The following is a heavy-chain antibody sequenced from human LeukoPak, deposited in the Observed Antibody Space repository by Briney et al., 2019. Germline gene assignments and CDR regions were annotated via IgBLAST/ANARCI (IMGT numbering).Heavy chain of an antibody. J-gene: IGHJ4*02. D-gene: IGHD2-21*02. CDR1: GGSFSGYY. Sequence: SSETLSLTCAVYGGSFSGYYCSWIRQPPGKGLEWIGEINHSGSTNYNPSLRSRVIVSVDTSKNHFSLKMSSVTAADTAVYYCARDLASCAGDCYSDGFDYWGQGTLVTVSS. CDR2: INHSGST. V-gene: IGHV4-34*01. CDR3: ARDLASCAGDCYSDGFDY.